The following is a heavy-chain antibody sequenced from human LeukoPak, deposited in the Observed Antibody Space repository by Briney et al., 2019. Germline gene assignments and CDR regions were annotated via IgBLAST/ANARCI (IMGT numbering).Heavy chain of an antibody. J-gene: IGHJ4*02. CDR3: ARDGDSSGWYGFDY. D-gene: IGHD6-19*01. V-gene: IGHV3-7*01. CDR1: GFTFSSYC. Sequence: GGSLRLSCAASGFTFSSYCMRWVRQAPGKGREWVANIKQDGSEKYYVDSVKGRFTISRDNAKNSLYLQMNSLRAEDTAVYYCARDGDSSGWYGFDYWGQGTLVTVSS. CDR2: IKQDGSEK.